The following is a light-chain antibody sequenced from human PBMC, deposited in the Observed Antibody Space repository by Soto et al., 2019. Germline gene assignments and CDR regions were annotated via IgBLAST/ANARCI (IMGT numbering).Light chain of an antibody. V-gene: IGKV1-5*01. CDR2: ADS. Sequence: DIQMPQSHSTLSLSVVYMVTITGRASQTISSWLAWYQQKQGKAPKRLIYADSDLESGVPSRFSGSGSGKEFTLTISSLQNEDFANYYCLQHSTYPATCGGGTTGDIK. CDR3: LQHSTYPAT. J-gene: IGKJ4*01. CDR1: QTISSW.